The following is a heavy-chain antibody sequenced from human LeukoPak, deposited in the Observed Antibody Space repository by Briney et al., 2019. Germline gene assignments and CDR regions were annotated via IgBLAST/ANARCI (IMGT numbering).Heavy chain of an antibody. J-gene: IGHJ4*02. D-gene: IGHD3-9*01. V-gene: IGHV4-39*07. CDR2: IYYGGST. Sequence: SETLSLTCTVSGGSISSSSYYWGWIRQPPGKGLEWIGSIYYGGSTYYNPSLKSRVTISVDTSKNQFSLKLSSVTAADTAVYYCAKGVLYDILTGYYNTGFDYWGQGTLVTVSS. CDR1: GGSISSSSYY. CDR3: AKGVLYDILTGYYNTGFDY.